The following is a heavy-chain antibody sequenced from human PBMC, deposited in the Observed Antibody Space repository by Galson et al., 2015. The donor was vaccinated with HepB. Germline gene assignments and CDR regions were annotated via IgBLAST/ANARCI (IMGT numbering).Heavy chain of an antibody. CDR2: INPSGGST. D-gene: IGHD3-16*01. V-gene: IGHV1-46*01. CDR1: GYTFTSHY. CDR3: ARASRTWAVMEFP. Sequence: SVKVSCKASGYTFTSHYMHWVRQAPGQGLEWMGIINPSGGSTSYAQKFQGRVTMTRDTSTSTVYMELSSLRSEDTAVYYCARASRTWAVMEFPWGQGTLVTVSS. J-gene: IGHJ5*02.